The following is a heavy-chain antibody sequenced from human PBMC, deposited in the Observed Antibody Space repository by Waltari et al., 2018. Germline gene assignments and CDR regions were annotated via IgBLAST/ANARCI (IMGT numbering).Heavy chain of an antibody. D-gene: IGHD2-21*01. CDR1: GSTFSRYS. CDR2: IGPWWGNI. Sequence: EVQLVESGGGLVQPGGSLKLSCAASGSTFSRYSMNWGRQASGRWVGGVSTIGPWWGNIGSRDPVKGRVTISRDNAQNSLYLIINSLTDEDTAGYYWARDQDWAFDYWGRGTLVTVSS. J-gene: IGHJ4*02. CDR3: ARDQDWAFDY. V-gene: IGHV3-48*02.